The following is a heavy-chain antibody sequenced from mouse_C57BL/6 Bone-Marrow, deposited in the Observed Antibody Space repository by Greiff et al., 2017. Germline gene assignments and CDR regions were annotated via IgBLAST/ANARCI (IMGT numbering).Heavy chain of an antibody. CDR2: INPGSGGT. Sequence: VQLQQSGAELVRPGTSVKVSCKASGYAFTNYLIEWVKQRPGQGLEWIGVINPGSGGTNYNEKFKGKATLTADKSSSTAYMPLSSLTSEYSAVYFCSRSSWYFDVWGTGTTVTVSS. CDR1: GYAFTNYL. J-gene: IGHJ1*03. V-gene: IGHV1-54*01. CDR3: SRSSWYFDV.